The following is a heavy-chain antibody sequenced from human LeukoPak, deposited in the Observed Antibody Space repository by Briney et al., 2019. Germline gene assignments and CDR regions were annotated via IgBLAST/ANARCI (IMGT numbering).Heavy chain of an antibody. CDR3: ATVLPGNY. Sequence: ASVKVSCKASGYTFTSYYMHWVRQAPGQGLEWMGIINPSGGSTSYAQKFQGRVTMTEDTSTDTAYMELSSLRSEDTAVYYCATVLPGNYWGQGTLVTVSS. CDR1: GYTFTSYY. V-gene: IGHV1-46*01. D-gene: IGHD2-15*01. J-gene: IGHJ4*02. CDR2: INPSGGST.